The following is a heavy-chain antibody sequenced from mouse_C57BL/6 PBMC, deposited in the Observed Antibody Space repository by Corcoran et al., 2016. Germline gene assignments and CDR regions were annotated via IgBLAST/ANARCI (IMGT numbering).Heavy chain of an antibody. Sequence: QVQLQQSGAELARPGASVKLSCKASGYTFTSYGISWVKQRTGQGLEWIGEIYPRSGNTYYNEKFKGKATLTADKSSSTAYMELRSLTSEDSAVYFCARWGSYAMDYWGQGTSVTASS. J-gene: IGHJ4*01. CDR3: ARWGSYAMDY. CDR1: GYTFTSYG. V-gene: IGHV1-81*01. D-gene: IGHD1-1*01. CDR2: IYPRSGNT.